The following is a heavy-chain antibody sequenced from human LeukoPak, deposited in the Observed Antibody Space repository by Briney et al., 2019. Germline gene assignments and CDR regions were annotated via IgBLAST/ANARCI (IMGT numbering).Heavy chain of an antibody. CDR3: ARLVGAPNRCFDY. CDR2: IYSGGST. J-gene: IGHJ4*02. D-gene: IGHD1-26*01. CDR1: GFTVSSNY. V-gene: IGHV3-66*02. Sequence: GGSLRLSXAASGFTVSSNYTSWVRQAPGKGLEWVSVIYSGGSTYYADSVKGRFTISRDNSKNTLYLQMNSLRAEDTAVYYCARLVGAPNRCFDYWGQGTLVTVSS.